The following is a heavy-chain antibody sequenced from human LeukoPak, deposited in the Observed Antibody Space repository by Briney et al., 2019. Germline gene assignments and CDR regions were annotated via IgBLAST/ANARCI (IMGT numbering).Heavy chain of an antibody. V-gene: IGHV4-34*01. CDR1: GGSFSGYY. Sequence: PSETLSLTCAVYGGSFSGYYWSWIRQPPGKGLEWIGEINHSGSTNYNPSLKSRVTISVDTSKNQFSLKLSSVTAADTAVYYCAREALPIDGENHFDYWGQGTLVTVSS. CDR3: AREALPIDGENHFDY. CDR2: INHSGST. J-gene: IGHJ4*02. D-gene: IGHD5-24*01.